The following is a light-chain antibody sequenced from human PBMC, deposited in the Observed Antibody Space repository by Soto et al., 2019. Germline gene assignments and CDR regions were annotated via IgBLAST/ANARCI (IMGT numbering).Light chain of an antibody. CDR2: DTS. Sequence: EIVLTLSPGTLSLSPVERATLSCRASQNVSSSYLAWYQQKPGQAPRLLIFDTSTRATGIPDSFSGSGSGADFTLTITPLEPEDFAVYFCQQYDTSPITFGQGTRLEIK. CDR1: QNVSSSY. V-gene: IGKV3-20*01. CDR3: QQYDTSPIT. J-gene: IGKJ5*01.